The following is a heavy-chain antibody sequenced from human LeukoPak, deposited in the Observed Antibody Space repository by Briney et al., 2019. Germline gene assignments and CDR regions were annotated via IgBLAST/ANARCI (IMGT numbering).Heavy chain of an antibody. CDR1: GFTFSSYG. D-gene: IGHD1-26*01. Sequence: GGSLRLSCAAPGFTFSSYGMHWVRQAPGKGLEWVAVISYDGSNKYYADSVKGRFTISRDNSKNTLYLQMNSLRAEDTAVYYCAKIGVGTTSGAFDIWGQGTMVTVSS. CDR2: ISYDGSNK. J-gene: IGHJ3*02. CDR3: AKIGVGTTSGAFDI. V-gene: IGHV3-30*18.